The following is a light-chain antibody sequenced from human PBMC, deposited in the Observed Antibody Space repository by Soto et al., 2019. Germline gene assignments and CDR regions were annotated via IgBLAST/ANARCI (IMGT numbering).Light chain of an antibody. CDR2: DAP. V-gene: IGKV1-5*01. Sequence: DIPMTQSPSTLSASVGDRVTITRRASQSISSWLAWYQQKPGKAPKLLIYDAPSLESGVASRCSGSGSGTEFTLTVTSLQHADFATYYCQQYPSYSRTFGQGAKGESK. J-gene: IGKJ1*01. CDR3: QQYPSYSRT. CDR1: QSISSW.